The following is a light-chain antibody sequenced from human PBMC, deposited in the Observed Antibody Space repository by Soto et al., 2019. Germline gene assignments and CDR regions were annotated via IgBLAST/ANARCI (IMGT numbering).Light chain of an antibody. CDR3: SSLTSGSTRV. Sequence: QSALTQPASLSGSPGQSITISCTGTSSDVGGYDYVSWYQQHPDKAPKLIIYEVTDRPSGVSSRFSGSKSGNTASLTISGLQAEDEADYYCSSLTSGSTRVFGTGTKVTVL. CDR2: EVT. CDR1: SSDVGGYDY. J-gene: IGLJ1*01. V-gene: IGLV2-14*01.